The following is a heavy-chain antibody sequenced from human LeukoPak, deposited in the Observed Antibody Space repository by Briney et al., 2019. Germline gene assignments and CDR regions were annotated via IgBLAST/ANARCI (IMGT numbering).Heavy chain of an antibody. CDR2: INHSGST. Sequence: SETLSLTCAVYGGSFSGYYWSWIRQPPGKGLEWIGEINHSGSTNYNPSLKSRVTISVDTSKNQFSLKLSSVTAADTAVYYCARHSLIGIALDYWGQGTLVTVSS. D-gene: IGHD6-13*01. J-gene: IGHJ4*02. CDR1: GGSFSGYY. CDR3: ARHSLIGIALDY. V-gene: IGHV4-34*01.